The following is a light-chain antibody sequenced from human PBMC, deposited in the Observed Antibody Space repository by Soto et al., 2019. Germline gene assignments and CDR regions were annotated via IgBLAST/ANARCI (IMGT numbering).Light chain of an antibody. CDR2: TAS. CDR1: QSISSN. Sequence: DIQRTQSLSSLFASVGDRVTISCRASQSISSNLNWYQQNPGKAPRVLIYTASSLQSGVPSRFSGRGSGTDFTLTISSLQSEDFATYYCQHSYSTPTFGQGTDVDIK. V-gene: IGKV1-39*01. J-gene: IGKJ1*01. CDR3: QHSYSTPT.